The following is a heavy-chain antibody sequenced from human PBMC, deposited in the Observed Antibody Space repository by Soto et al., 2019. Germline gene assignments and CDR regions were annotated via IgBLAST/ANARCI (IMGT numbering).Heavy chain of an antibody. V-gene: IGHV3-73*01. CDR2: IIGKSNXXST. Sequence: PGGSLRLSCAASGFTFSVSAMHLVRQASGKGLEWVCRIIGKSNXXSTXXXWXXXXXXXVSXXDSXXTAXXXXXXXXTEDTAVYYCTRLMDPWGQGTLVTGSS. D-gene: IGHD2-8*01. CDR1: GFTFSVSA. CDR3: TRLMDP. J-gene: IGHJ5*02.